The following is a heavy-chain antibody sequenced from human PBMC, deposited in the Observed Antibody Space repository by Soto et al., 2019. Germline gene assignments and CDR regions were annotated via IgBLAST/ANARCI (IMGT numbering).Heavy chain of an antibody. Sequence: SETLSLTCTVSGGSISSGGYYWSWIRQHPGKVLEWIGYIYYSGSTYYNPSLKSRVTISVDTSKNQFSLKLSSVTAADTAVYYCARELRFGEDYYGMDVWRQGTTVTVSS. D-gene: IGHD3-10*01. CDR3: ARELRFGEDYYGMDV. CDR1: GGSISSGGYY. J-gene: IGHJ6*02. CDR2: IYYSGST. V-gene: IGHV4-31*03.